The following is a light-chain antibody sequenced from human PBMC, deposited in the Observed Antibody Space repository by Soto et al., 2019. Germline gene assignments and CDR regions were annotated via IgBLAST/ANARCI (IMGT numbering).Light chain of an antibody. CDR1: TGTVTSGHF. CDR3: LLFYGGSSV. Sequence: QAVVTQEPSLTVSPGGTVTLTCASSTGTVTSGHFPYWFQQKPGQAPRTLISDISKRLSGTPARFSGSLLGDKAALTLSGAQPEDDADYYCLLFYGGSSVFGPGTKLTVL. J-gene: IGLJ1*01. CDR2: DIS. V-gene: IGLV7-46*01.